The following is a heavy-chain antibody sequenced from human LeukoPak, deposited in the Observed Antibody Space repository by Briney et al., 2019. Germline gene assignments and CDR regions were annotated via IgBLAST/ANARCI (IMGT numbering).Heavy chain of an antibody. CDR1: GYTFTSYA. CDR2: ISAYNGNT. D-gene: IGHD2-15*01. Sequence: GASVKVSCKASGYTFTSYAMNWVRQAPGQGLEWMGWISAYNGNTNYAQKLQGRVTMTTDTSTSTAYMELRSLRSDDTAVYYCARDRLIGSGTPNWFDPWGQGTLVTVSS. J-gene: IGHJ5*02. V-gene: IGHV1-18*01. CDR3: ARDRLIGSGTPNWFDP.